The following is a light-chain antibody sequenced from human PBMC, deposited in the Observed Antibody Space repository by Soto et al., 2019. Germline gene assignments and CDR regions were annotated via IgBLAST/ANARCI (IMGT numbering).Light chain of an antibody. J-gene: IGKJ1*01. Sequence: DIQMTQSPSTLSASVGDRVTITCRASQSISSWLAWYQQKPGKAPKLLIYKASSLEIGVPSRFSGSGSGTEFTLTISSLQPDDFATYYCQQYNNYSPTFGQGTKVEI. CDR1: QSISSW. CDR3: QQYNNYSPT. CDR2: KAS. V-gene: IGKV1-5*03.